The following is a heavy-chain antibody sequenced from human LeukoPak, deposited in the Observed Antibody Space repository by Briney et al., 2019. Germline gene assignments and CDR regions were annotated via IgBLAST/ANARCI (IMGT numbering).Heavy chain of an antibody. CDR2: IYYSGST. V-gene: IGHV4-59*08. D-gene: IGHD3-3*01. CDR3: ARGGTPTDFWSGYLAPSNLYYYGMDV. CDR1: GGSISSYY. J-gene: IGHJ6*02. Sequence: PSETLSLTCTVSGGSISSYYWSWIRQSPGKGLEWIGYIYYSGSTNYNPSLRSRVTISVDTSKNQFSLKLSSVTAADTAVYYCARGGTPTDFWSGYLAPSNLYYYGMDVWGQGTTVTVSS.